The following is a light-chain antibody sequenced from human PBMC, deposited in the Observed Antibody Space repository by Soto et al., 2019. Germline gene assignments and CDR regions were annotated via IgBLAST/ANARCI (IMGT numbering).Light chain of an antibody. CDR2: GNN. CDR1: SSNFRAGND. Sequence: QSALTQPPSVSGAPGQRVTISCTGSSSNFRAGNDVQWYQQLPGTAPKLLIFGNNNRPSGVPDRFSGSKSGTSASLAISGLQAEDEADYYFQSYDSSLRGYVFGTGTTLTVL. V-gene: IGLV1-40*01. J-gene: IGLJ1*01. CDR3: QSYDSSLRGYV.